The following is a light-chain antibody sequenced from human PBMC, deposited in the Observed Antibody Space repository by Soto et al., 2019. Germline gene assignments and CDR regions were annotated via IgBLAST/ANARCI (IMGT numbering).Light chain of an antibody. V-gene: IGKV3-11*01. CDR1: QSVSGY. CDR3: QQQINWPYLT. CDR2: DAS. J-gene: IGKJ4*01. Sequence: EIVLTQSPDTLSLSPGERATLSCRASQSVSGYLGWYQQKPGQAPRLLIYDASNRAYGVPARFRGSGSGTTVSLPIASRQPADYVVYFCQQQINWPYLTFGGGTKVEI.